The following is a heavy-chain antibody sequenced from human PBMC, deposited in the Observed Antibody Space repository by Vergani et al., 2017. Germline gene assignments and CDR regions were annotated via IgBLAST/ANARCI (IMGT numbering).Heavy chain of an antibody. J-gene: IGHJ4*02. V-gene: IGHV3-74*02. CDR2: INSDGSST. CDR1: GFTVSSNY. D-gene: IGHD6-19*01. Sequence: EVQLVESGGGLVQPGGSLRLSCAASGFTVSSNYMSWVRQAPGKGLEWVSRINSDGSSTSYADSVKGRFTISRDNAKNTLYLQMNSLRAEDTAVYYCASGQWLGRWGQGTLVTVSS. CDR3: ASGQWLGR.